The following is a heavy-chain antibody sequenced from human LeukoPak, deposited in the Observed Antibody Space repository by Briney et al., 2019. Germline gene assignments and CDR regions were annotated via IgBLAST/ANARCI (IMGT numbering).Heavy chain of an antibody. CDR3: ARSLTPEQLVLNF. CDR2: INHSGST. V-gene: IGHV4-34*01. Sequence: SETLSLTCAVYGGSFRAYYWRWIRQPPGKGLEWIAEINHSGSTNYNPSLKSRVTMSVDTSKNQFSLNLRSVTPEDTAVYYCARSLTPEQLVLNFWGQGTLVTVSS. CDR1: GGSFRAYY. D-gene: IGHD6-13*01. J-gene: IGHJ4*02.